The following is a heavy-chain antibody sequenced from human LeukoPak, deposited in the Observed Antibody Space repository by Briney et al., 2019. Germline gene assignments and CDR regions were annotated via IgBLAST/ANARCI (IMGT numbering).Heavy chain of an antibody. J-gene: IGHJ4*02. V-gene: IGHV3-23*01. CDR1: GFTFSSYD. Sequence: GGSLRLSCAASGFTFSSYDMSWVRQAPGKGLEWVSAISGSGGSTYYADSVKGRFTISRDNAKNSLYLQMNSLRAEDTALYYCATLYDFWSGYYPNWGQGTLVTVSS. CDR3: ATLYDFWSGYYPN. CDR2: ISGSGGST. D-gene: IGHD3-3*01.